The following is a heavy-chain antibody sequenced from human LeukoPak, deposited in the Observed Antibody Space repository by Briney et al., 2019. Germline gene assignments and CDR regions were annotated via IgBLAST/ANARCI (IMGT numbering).Heavy chain of an antibody. CDR1: GFTFSSYG. J-gene: IGHJ4*02. Sequence: GGSLRLSCAASGFTFSSYGMNWVRQAPGKGLEWVSYISSSGSTIYYADSVKGRFTISRDNAKNSLYLQMNSLRAEDTAVYYCARGYCSSTSCYAFDYWGQGTLVTVSS. CDR3: ARGYCSSTSCYAFDY. D-gene: IGHD2-2*01. CDR2: ISSSGSTI. V-gene: IGHV3-48*03.